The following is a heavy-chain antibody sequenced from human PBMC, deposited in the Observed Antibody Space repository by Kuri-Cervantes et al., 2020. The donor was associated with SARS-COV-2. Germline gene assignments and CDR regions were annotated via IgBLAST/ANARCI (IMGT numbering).Heavy chain of an antibody. CDR2: IYTSGST. Sequence: SETLSLTSTVSGGSISSYYWSWIRQPAGKGLEWIGHIYTSGSTNYNPSLKSRVTISVDTSKNQFSLKLSSVTAADTAVYYCARDRLYYYDSSGYLDYWGQGTLVTVSS. J-gene: IGHJ4*02. D-gene: IGHD3-22*01. CDR3: ARDRLYYYDSSGYLDY. CDR1: GGSISSYY. V-gene: IGHV4-4*07.